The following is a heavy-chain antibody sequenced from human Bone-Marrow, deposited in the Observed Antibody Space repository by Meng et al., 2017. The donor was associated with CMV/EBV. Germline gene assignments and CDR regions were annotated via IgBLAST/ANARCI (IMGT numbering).Heavy chain of an antibody. J-gene: IGHJ4*02. CDR1: GFTFSSYS. D-gene: IGHD3-10*01. Sequence: GGSLRLSCAASGFTFSSYSMNWVRQAPGKGLEWVSSISSSSSYIYYADSVKGRFTISRDNAKNSLYLQMNSLRAEDTAVYYLAREGWFGEFGFDYWGQGTLVTVSS. V-gene: IGHV3-21*01. CDR2: ISSSSSYI. CDR3: AREGWFGEFGFDY.